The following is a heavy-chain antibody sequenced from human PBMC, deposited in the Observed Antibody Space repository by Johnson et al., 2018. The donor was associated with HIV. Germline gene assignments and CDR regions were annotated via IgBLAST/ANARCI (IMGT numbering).Heavy chain of an antibody. CDR1: GFTFSNAW. Sequence: MLLVESGGGLVKPGGSLRVSCVASGFTFSNAWMSWVRQAPGKGLEWVANIKQDGSEKYYVDSVKGRFTISRDNAKNSLYLQLNSLRAEDTAVYYCARVEPIRRAIDAFDIWDQGTMVTVSS. CDR2: IKQDGSEK. J-gene: IGHJ3*02. V-gene: IGHV3-7*01. CDR3: ARVEPIRRAIDAFDI.